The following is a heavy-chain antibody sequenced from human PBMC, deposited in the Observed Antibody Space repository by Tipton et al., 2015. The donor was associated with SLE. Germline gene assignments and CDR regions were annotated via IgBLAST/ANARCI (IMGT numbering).Heavy chain of an antibody. V-gene: IGHV4-59*01. D-gene: IGHD1-26*01. Sequence: GLVKPSETLSLTCTVSGGSISSYYWSWIRQPPGKGLEWIGYIYYSGSTNYNPSLKSRVTISVDTSKNQFSLKLSSVTAADTAVYYCAREVFGGSYKSFDIWGQGTMVTVSS. CDR2: IYYSGST. J-gene: IGHJ3*02. CDR3: AREVFGGSYKSFDI. CDR1: GGSISSYY.